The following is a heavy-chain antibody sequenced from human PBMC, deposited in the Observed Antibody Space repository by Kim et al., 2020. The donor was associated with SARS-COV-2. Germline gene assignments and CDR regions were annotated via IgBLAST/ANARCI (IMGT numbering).Heavy chain of an antibody. V-gene: IGHV4-30-4*05. CDR3: ARVRGNRSWQYYYYNMDV. Sequence: LKSRVTISVDTSKNQFSLNLSSVTAADTAVYYCARVRGNRSWQYYYYNMDVWGKGTTVTVSS. D-gene: IGHD6-13*01. J-gene: IGHJ6*03.